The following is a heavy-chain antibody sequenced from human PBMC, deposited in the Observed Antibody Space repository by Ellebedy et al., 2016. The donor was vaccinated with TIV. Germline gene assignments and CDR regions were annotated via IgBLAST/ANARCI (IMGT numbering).Heavy chain of an antibody. Sequence: ASVKVSCXASGYTFTSYGISWVRQAPGQGLEWMGWISAYNGNTNYAQKLQGRVTMTTDTSTSTAYMELRSLRSDDTAVYYCARAGRIVPAAISDYYYYYGMDVWGQGTTVTVSS. V-gene: IGHV1-18*01. CDR3: ARAGRIVPAAISDYYYYYGMDV. J-gene: IGHJ6*02. CDR2: ISAYNGNT. D-gene: IGHD2-2*01. CDR1: GYTFTSYG.